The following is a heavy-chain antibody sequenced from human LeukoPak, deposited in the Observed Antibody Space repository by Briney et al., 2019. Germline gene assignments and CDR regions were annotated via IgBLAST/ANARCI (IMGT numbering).Heavy chain of an antibody. J-gene: IGHJ2*01. CDR1: GFTFSSYA. CDR3: AKCVVNYWYFDL. V-gene: IGHV3-64*04. CDR2: ISSNGGST. Sequence: GGSLRLSCSASGFTFSSYAMHWVRQAPGKGLEYVSAISSNGGSTYYADSVKGRFTISRDNSKNTLYLQMNSLRADDTAVYYCAKCVVNYWYFDLWGRGTLVTVSS. D-gene: IGHD2/OR15-2a*01.